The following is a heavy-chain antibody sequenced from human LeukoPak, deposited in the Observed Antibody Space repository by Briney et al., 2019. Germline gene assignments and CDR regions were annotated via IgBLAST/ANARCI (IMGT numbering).Heavy chain of an antibody. Sequence: SVKVSCKASGGTFGGYAISWVRQAPGQGLEWMGRIIPILGIANYAQKFQGRVTITADKSTSTAYMELSSLRSEDTAVYYCARSYYYDSSGGPSPFDYWGQGTLVTVSS. V-gene: IGHV1-69*04. CDR1: GGTFGGYA. CDR2: IIPILGIA. D-gene: IGHD3-22*01. CDR3: ARSYYYDSSGGPSPFDY. J-gene: IGHJ4*02.